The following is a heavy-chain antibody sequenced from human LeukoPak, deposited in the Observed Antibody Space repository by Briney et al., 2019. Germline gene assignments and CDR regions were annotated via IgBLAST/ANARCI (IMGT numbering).Heavy chain of an antibody. CDR2: ISGSGGST. CDR1: GFTFSSYW. Sequence: GGSLRLSCAASGFTFSSYWMSWVRQAPGKGLEWVSAISGSGGSTYYADSVKGRFTISRDNSKNTLYLQMKSLRAEDTAVYYCAESSSWPGDAFDIWGQGTMVTVSS. D-gene: IGHD6-13*01. V-gene: IGHV3-23*01. J-gene: IGHJ3*02. CDR3: AESSSWPGDAFDI.